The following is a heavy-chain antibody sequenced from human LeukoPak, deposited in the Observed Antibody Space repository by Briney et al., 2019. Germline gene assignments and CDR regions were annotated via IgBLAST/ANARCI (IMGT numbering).Heavy chain of an antibody. CDR2: ISYDGSNK. CDR1: GFTFRSYA. J-gene: IGHJ4*02. Sequence: GGSLRLSCAASGFTFRSYAMHWVHQAPGKGLEWVAVISYDGSNKYYADSVKGRFTISRDNSKNTLYLQMNSLRAEDTAVYYCARAVVVPAAIGLWGQRTLVTVSS. CDR3: ARAVVVPAAIGL. D-gene: IGHD2-2*02. V-gene: IGHV3-30-3*01.